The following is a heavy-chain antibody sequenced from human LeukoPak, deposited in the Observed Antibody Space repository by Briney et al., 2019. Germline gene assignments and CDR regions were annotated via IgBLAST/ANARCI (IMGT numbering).Heavy chain of an antibody. CDR1: GFTFSSYA. CDR3: AKPIYYYDSSGYSSYYFDY. Sequence: GGSLRLSCAASGFTFSSYAMSWVRQAPGKGLEWVSAISGSGGSTYYADSVKGRFTISRDNSKNTLYLQMNSLRAEDTAVYYCAKPIYYYDSSGYSSYYFDYWGQGTLVTVSS. CDR2: ISGSGGST. V-gene: IGHV3-23*01. D-gene: IGHD3-22*01. J-gene: IGHJ4*02.